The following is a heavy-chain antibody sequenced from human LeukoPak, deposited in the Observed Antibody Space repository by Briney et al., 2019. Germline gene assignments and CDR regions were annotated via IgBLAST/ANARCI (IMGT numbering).Heavy chain of an antibody. CDR1: GFTFSSYW. Sequence: GALRLSCAASGFTFSSYWMSWVRQAPGKGLEWVANIKEDGSVKYYVDSVKGRFTISRDNGKNSLYLQMNSLRAEDTAVYYCARVSVVTPHLDYWGQGTLVTVSS. CDR2: IKEDGSVK. D-gene: IGHD4-23*01. J-gene: IGHJ4*02. CDR3: ARVSVVTPHLDY. V-gene: IGHV3-7*05.